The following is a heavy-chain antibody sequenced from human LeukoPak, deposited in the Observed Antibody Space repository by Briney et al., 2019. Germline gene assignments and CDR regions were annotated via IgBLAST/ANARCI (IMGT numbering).Heavy chain of an antibody. CDR2: INWNGGST. Sequence: PGGSLRLSCAASGFTFDDYGMSWVRQAPGKGLEWVSGINWNGGSTGYADSVKGRFTISRDNSKNTLYLQMNSLRAEDTAVYYCAKDGVDFWSGTPWHYFDYWGQGTLVTVSS. V-gene: IGHV3-20*04. CDR3: AKDGVDFWSGTPWHYFDY. D-gene: IGHD3-3*01. CDR1: GFTFDDYG. J-gene: IGHJ4*02.